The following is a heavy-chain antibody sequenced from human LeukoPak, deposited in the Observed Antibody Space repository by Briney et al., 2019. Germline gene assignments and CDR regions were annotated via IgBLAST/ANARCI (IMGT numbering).Heavy chain of an antibody. CDR1: GGSFSGYY. D-gene: IGHD6-13*01. CDR3: ARITAAAGFYYYYYYYMDV. CDR2: INHSGST. Sequence: SETLSLTCAVYGGSFSGYYWSWIRQPPGKGLEWIGEINHSGSTNYNPSLKSRVTISVDTSKNQFSLKLSSVTAADTAVYYCARITAAAGFYYYYYYYMDVWGKGTTVTVSS. V-gene: IGHV4-34*01. J-gene: IGHJ6*03.